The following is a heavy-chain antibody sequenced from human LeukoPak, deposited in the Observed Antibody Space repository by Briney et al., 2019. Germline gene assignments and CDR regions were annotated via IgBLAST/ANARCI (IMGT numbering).Heavy chain of an antibody. J-gene: IGHJ4*02. V-gene: IGHV4-34*01. D-gene: IGHD2-2*01. CDR2: INHSGST. CDR3: ARVLDCSSTNCYAEGDY. CDR1: GGSFSGYY. Sequence: SETLSLTCAVYGGSFSGYYWSWIRQPPGKGLEWIGEINHSGSTNYNPSLKSRVTISVDTSKNQFSLKLSSVTAADTAVYYCARVLDCSSTNCYAEGDYWGQGTLVTVSS.